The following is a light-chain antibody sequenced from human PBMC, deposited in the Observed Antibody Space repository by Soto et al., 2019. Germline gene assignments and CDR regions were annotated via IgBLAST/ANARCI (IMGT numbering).Light chain of an antibody. CDR3: TSYTASSPFYV. V-gene: IGLV2-14*03. Sequence: QSYLTQPASVSGSPGQSIAISCIGVRTDGDGHDYVSWYQQHPGQAPQLIIYDVYNRPSGVSDRFSGSKSGNTASLVISGLQAEDEADYFCTSYTASSPFYVFGAGTKLPVL. J-gene: IGLJ1*01. CDR1: RTDGDGHDY. CDR2: DVY.